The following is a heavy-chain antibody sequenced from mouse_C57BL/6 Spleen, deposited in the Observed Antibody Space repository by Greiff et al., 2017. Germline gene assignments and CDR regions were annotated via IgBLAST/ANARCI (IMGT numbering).Heavy chain of an antibody. CDR3: ARSYVYEGDFDY. Sequence: EVQLVESGGGLVKPGGSLKLSCAASGFTFSDYGMHWVRQAPEKGLEWVAYISSGNSTIYYADTVKGRFTISRDNAKNTLFLQMTSLRSEDTAMYYCARSYVYEGDFDYWGQGTTLTVSS. J-gene: IGHJ2*01. CDR1: GFTFSDYG. D-gene: IGHD2-2*01. CDR2: ISSGNSTI. V-gene: IGHV5-17*01.